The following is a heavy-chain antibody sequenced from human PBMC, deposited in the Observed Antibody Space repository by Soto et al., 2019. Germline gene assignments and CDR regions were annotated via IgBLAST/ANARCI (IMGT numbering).Heavy chain of an antibody. CDR3: AAEGQPTANYYDGMDV. CDR1: GFTFTSSA. V-gene: IGHV1-58*01. J-gene: IGHJ6*02. D-gene: IGHD4-17*01. Sequence: QMQLVQSGPEVKKPGTSVKVSCKASGFTFTSSAVQWVRQARGQRLEWIGWIVVGSGNTNYAQKFQERVTITRDMSTSTAYMELSSLRSEDTAVYYCAAEGQPTANYYDGMDVWGQGTTVTVSS. CDR2: IVVGSGNT.